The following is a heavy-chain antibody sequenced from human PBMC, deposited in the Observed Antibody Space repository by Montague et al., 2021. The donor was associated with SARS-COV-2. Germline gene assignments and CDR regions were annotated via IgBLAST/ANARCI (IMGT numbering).Heavy chain of an antibody. J-gene: IGHJ3*01. D-gene: IGHD2-8*02. Sequence: CAISGDSVPSNIAAWNWIRQSPSRGLEWLGRTKYTSTRYETYAVSVQSRITITADTPKNQFSLHLNSVTPEDTAVYYCARDLYWAFDAWGLGTTVTVSA. CDR3: ARDLYWAFDA. CDR2: TKYTSTRYE. CDR1: GDSVPSNIAA. V-gene: IGHV6-1*01.